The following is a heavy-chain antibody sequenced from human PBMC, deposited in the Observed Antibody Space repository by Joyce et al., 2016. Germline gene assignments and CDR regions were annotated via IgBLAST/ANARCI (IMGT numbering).Heavy chain of an antibody. J-gene: IGHJ3*01. V-gene: IGHV3-30*03. CDR2: ISHESSNE. CDR3: AAPVTADGFDV. CDR1: GFTFGIFS. D-gene: IGHD4-17*01. Sequence: QMQLVESGGGVVQPGRSLRLSCAASGFTFGIFSMHWVRQAPGKGLKWVAVISHESSNEYYGDSVKGRFTISRDNSMNTFYLQMNSVRPEDTAVYYCAAPVTADGFDVWGQGTMVTVSS.